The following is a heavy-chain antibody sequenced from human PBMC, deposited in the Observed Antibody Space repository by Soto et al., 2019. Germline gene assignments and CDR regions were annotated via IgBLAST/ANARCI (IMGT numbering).Heavy chain of an antibody. J-gene: IGHJ6*02. CDR2: ISGRSSGT. D-gene: IGHD6-19*01. CDR3: AKDRSENFWVYYYAMDV. Sequence: GGSLRLSCEASGFNFGAYAMNWVRQAPGKGLEWVSGISGRSSGTYYTGTVKGRFTISRDNTNTTVYLQMNSLRGEDTAVYYCAKDRSENFWVYYYAMDVWGQGTAVTVSS. CDR1: GFNFGAYA. V-gene: IGHV3-23*01.